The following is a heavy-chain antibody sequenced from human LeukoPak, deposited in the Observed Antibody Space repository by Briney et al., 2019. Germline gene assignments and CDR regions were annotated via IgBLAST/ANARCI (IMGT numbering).Heavy chain of an antibody. J-gene: IGHJ4*02. V-gene: IGHV3-21*01. CDR1: GFTFSSYS. CDR2: ISSSSSYI. CDR3: ARDGSPDLIVGATYYFDY. D-gene: IGHD1-26*01. Sequence: PGGSLRLSCAASGFTFSSYSMNWVRQAPGKGLEWVSSISSSSSYIYYADSVKGRFTISRDNAKNSLYLQMNSLRAEDTAVYYCARDGSPDLIVGATYYFDYWGQGTLVTVSS.